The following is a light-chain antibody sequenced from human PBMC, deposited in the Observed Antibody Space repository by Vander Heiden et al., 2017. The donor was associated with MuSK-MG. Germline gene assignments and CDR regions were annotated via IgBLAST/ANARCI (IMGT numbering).Light chain of an antibody. J-gene: IGKJ2*01. Sequence: DIQMTQSPSSLSASVGDRVTITCRTSQSINNYLNWYQQNPGKAPKLLIYAASNLQSGVPSRFSGSGSGTDFTLTISSLQPEDSATYYCQRAVSAPYIFGQGTKVEIK. CDR2: AAS. CDR1: QSINNY. CDR3: QRAVSAPYI. V-gene: IGKV1-39*01.